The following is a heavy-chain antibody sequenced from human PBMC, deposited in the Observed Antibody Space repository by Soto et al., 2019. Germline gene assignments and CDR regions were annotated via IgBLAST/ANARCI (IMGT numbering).Heavy chain of an antibody. V-gene: IGHV1-8*01. CDR3: ARVPDYGVISNCFAP. D-gene: IGHD4-17*01. CDR1: GYTFTSYD. CDR2: MNPNSGNT. Sequence: QVQLVQSGAEVKKPGASVKVSCKASGYTFTSYDINWVRQATGQGLEWMGWMNPNSGNTGYAQKFQGRVTMTRNTSMXPAYVEGSSLRSADTAVYYCARVPDYGVISNCFAPWGQGTLGPVSS. J-gene: IGHJ5*02.